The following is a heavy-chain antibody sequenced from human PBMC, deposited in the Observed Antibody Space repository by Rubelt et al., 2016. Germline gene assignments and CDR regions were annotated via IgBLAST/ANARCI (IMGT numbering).Heavy chain of an antibody. V-gene: IGHV4-39*01. CDR2: IYYSGST. J-gene: IGHJ4*02. D-gene: IGHD3-3*01. CDR3: ARSDFWSGIAYFDY. Sequence: QLQLQESGPGLVKPSETLSLTCTVSGGSISSSSYYWGWIRQPPGKGLEWIGGIYYSGSTYYNPSLKSLVTISVDTSKNQFALRLRSVTAADTAVYYCARSDFWSGIAYFDYWGQGTLVTVSS. CDR1: GGSISSSSYY.